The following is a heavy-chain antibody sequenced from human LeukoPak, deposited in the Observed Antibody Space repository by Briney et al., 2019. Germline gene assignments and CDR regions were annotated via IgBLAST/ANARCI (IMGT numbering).Heavy chain of an antibody. V-gene: IGHV3-23*01. D-gene: IGHD5-12*01. CDR1: GFTSSSYA. Sequence: GGSLRLSCAASGFTSSSYAMNWVRQAPGKGLEWVSAISPGDGNTFYADSVKGRFTISRDNSKNTLYLQMNSLRAEDTAVYYCTKSGGYSFSDYWGQGTLVTVSS. J-gene: IGHJ4*02. CDR3: TKSGGYSFSDY. CDR2: ISPGDGNT.